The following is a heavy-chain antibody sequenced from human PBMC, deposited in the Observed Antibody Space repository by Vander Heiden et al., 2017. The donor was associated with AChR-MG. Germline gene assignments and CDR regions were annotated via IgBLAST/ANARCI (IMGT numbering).Heavy chain of an antibody. CDR1: GGSFSGYY. Sequence: QVQLQQWGAGLFKPSETLSLTCAVYGGSFSGYYWSWIRQPPGKGLEWIGEINHSGSTNYNPSLKSRVTISVDTSKNQFSLKLSSVTAADTAVYYCATTMVRGSGGMDVWGQGTTVTVSS. V-gene: IGHV4-34*01. D-gene: IGHD3-10*01. CDR2: INHSGST. J-gene: IGHJ6*02. CDR3: ATTMVRGSGGMDV.